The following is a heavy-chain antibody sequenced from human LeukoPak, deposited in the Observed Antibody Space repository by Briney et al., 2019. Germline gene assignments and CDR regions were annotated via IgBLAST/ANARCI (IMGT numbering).Heavy chain of an antibody. D-gene: IGHD2-15*01. Sequence: AGGSLRLSCAASGFPFSGSAMHWVRQASGKGLEGVGRIRSKPNSYATAYAASVKGRFTISRDDSKNTAYVQMNSLKTEDAAVYYCSANYCSGTNCYYYWGQGTLVTVSS. CDR2: IRSKPNSYAT. J-gene: IGHJ4*02. V-gene: IGHV3-73*01. CDR3: SANYCSGTNCYYY. CDR1: GFPFSGSA.